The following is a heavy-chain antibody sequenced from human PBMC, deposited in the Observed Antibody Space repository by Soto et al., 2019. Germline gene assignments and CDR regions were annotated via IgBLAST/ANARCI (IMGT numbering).Heavy chain of an antibody. Sequence: EVQLVESGGDLVEPGGSLRLSCAASDFTFTNAWMNWVRQAPGKGLEWVGRIRSEADGGTTEYAAPVEGRFTVSRDDLKHTLYLQKISLKIEDTAVYYFMDTNMGDAWDYWGRGTVVTVSS. V-gene: IGHV3-15*07. J-gene: IGHJ4*01. CDR1: DFTFTNAW. CDR3: MDTNMGDAWDY. CDR2: IRSEADGGTT. D-gene: IGHD5-18*01.